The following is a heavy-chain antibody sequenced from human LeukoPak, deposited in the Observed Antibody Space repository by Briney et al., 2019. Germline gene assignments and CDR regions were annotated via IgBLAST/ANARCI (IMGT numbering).Heavy chain of an antibody. J-gene: IGHJ4*02. D-gene: IGHD3-10*01. V-gene: IGHV3-23*01. CDR1: GFTVSAYA. CDR3: AARKVRGVWFYLDY. Sequence: PGGSLRLSCAASGFTVSAYAMAWVRQAPGKGLEWVSTIYDDNTYYADSVKGRFAISTDNSKNTLYLQMNSLRVEDTAVYFCAARKVRGVWFYLDYWGQGTLATVSS. CDR2: IYDDNT.